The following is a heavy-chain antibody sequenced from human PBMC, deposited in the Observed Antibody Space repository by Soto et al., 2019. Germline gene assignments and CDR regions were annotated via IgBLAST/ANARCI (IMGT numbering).Heavy chain of an antibody. V-gene: IGHV4-34*01. CDR3: VRGSGLNNWFDP. CDR2: INHSGST. Sequence: SETLSLTCAVYGGSFSGYYWTWIRQPPGTGLEWIGEINHSGSTNYNPSLKSRVTISVDRSKNQFSLKLSSVTAADTAVYYCVRGSGLNNWFDPWGQGTLVTVS. J-gene: IGHJ5*02. CDR1: GGSFSGYY. D-gene: IGHD2-15*01.